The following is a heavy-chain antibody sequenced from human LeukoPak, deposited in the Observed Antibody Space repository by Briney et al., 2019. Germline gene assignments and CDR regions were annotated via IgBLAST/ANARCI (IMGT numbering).Heavy chain of an antibody. Sequence: SETLSLTCAVYGGSFSGYYWSWIRQPPGKGLEWIGEINHSGSTNYNPSLKSRVTISVDTSKNQFSLKLSSVTAADTAVYYCAGRTMVRGVGYYYYGMDVWGQGTTVTVSS. D-gene: IGHD3-10*01. CDR2: INHSGST. CDR3: AGRTMVRGVGYYYYGMDV. V-gene: IGHV4-34*01. J-gene: IGHJ6*02. CDR1: GGSFSGYY.